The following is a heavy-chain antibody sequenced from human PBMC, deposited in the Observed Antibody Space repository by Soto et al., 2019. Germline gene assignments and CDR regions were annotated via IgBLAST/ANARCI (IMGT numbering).Heavy chain of an antibody. V-gene: IGHV1-18*01. CDR3: ARDLPHTPGITIFGVVNTNPSGNKDY. Sequence: GASVKVSCKASGYTFTSYGISWVRQAPGQGLEWMGWISAYNGNTNYAQKLQGRVTMTTDTSTSTAYMELRSLRSDDTAVYYCARDLPHTPGITIFGVVNTNPSGNKDYWGQGTLVTVSS. CDR1: GYTFTSYG. CDR2: ISAYNGNT. J-gene: IGHJ4*02. D-gene: IGHD3-3*01.